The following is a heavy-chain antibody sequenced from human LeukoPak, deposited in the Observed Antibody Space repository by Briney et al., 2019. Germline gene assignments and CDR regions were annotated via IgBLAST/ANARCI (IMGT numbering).Heavy chain of an antibody. V-gene: IGHV4-30-2*01. J-gene: IGHJ5*02. CDR2: IYHSGST. D-gene: IGHD4-11*01. Sequence: KPSETLSLTCTVSGGSISGSSYYWGWIQQPPGKGLEWIGYIYHSGSTYYNPSLKSRVTISVDRSKNQFSLELSSVTAADTAVYYCARVKGRDYTNWFDPWGQGTLVTVSS. CDR3: ARVKGRDYTNWFDP. CDR1: GGSISGSSYY.